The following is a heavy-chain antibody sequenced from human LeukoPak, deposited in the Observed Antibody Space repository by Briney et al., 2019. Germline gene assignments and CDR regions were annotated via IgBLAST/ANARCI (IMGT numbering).Heavy chain of an antibody. J-gene: IGHJ6*02. CDR2: ISYDGSNK. CDR3: AAVPPHYYYGMDV. V-gene: IGHV3-30-3*01. Sequence: PGGSLRLSCAASGFTFSDYYMSWIRQAPGKGLEWVAVISYDGSNKYYADSVKGRFTISRDNSKNTLYLQMNGLRAEDTAVYYCAAVPPHYYYGMDVWGQGTTVTVSS. CDR1: GFTFSDYY. D-gene: IGHD2-2*01.